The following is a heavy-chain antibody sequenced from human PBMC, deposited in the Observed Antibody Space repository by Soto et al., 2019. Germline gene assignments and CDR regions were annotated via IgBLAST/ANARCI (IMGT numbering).Heavy chain of an antibody. CDR3: ARGVTAHHPSDH. D-gene: IGHD2-21*02. J-gene: IGHJ4*02. V-gene: IGHV3-11*05. CDR2: ISSSSTYT. CDR1: GFTFSDYY. Sequence: QVQLVESGGGSVKPGGSLRLSCAASGFTFSDYYMSWIRQAPGKGLEWVSDISSSSTYTNYADSVKGRFTIYRDNAKNSRYLQMNSLRGDDTAVYYCARGVTAHHPSDHWGQGTLVTVSS.